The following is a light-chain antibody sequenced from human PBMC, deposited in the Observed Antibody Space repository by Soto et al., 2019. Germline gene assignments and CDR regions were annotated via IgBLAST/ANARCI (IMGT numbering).Light chain of an antibody. Sequence: DIVMTQSPDSLAVSLGESATINCKSSQSVFYSSNNKNYLAWYQQKPGQPPRLLIYWASTRESGVPDRFSGSGSGTDVTRTISSLQAEDVSVYYCQQYYSRPMWTVXQGTKLDSK. CDR3: QQYYSRPMWT. V-gene: IGKV4-1*01. CDR1: QSVFYSSNNKNY. CDR2: WAS. J-gene: IGKJ1*01.